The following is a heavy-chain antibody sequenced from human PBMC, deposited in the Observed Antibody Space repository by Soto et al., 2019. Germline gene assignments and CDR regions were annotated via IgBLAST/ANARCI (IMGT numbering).Heavy chain of an antibody. J-gene: IGHJ6*03. CDR2: IQSGGTT. CDR1: GFTVSSKY. V-gene: IGHV3-66*01. D-gene: IGHD2-15*01. CDR3: GRDDILCSGGSCYGVPMDV. Sequence: EVQLVESGGGLVQPGGSLRLSCAASGFTVSSKYMSWVRQAPGKGLEWVSLIQSGGTTYYADSVKGRFTISRDSSKNMLHLQMDSLRAEDTAVYYCGRDDILCSGGSCYGVPMDVGGKGTTVTVSS.